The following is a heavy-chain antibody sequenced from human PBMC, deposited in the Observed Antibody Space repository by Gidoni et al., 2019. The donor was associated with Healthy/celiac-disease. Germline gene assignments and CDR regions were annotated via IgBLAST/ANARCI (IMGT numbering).Heavy chain of an antibody. CDR3: ARLHLVRGVFYGMDV. Sequence: EVQLVQSGAEVKKPGESLRISCKGSGYRFTSYWSSWVRQMPGKGLEWMGRIGPSDSYTNYSPSFQGHVTISADKSISTAYLQWSSLKASDTAMYYCARLHLVRGVFYGMDVWGQGTTVTVSS. D-gene: IGHD3-10*01. V-gene: IGHV5-10-1*03. CDR1: GYRFTSYW. CDR2: IGPSDSYT. J-gene: IGHJ6*02.